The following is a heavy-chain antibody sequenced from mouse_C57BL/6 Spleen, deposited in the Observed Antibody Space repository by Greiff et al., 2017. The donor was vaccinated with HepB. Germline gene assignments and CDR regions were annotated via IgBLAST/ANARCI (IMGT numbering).Heavy chain of an antibody. Sequence: VQLQHPGAELVKPGASVKMSCKASGYTFTSYWITWVKQRPGQGLEWIGDIYPGSGSTNYNEKFKSKATLTVDTSSSTAYMQLSSLTSEDSAVYYCARSGYYGSSMGWFAYWGQGTLVTVSA. J-gene: IGHJ3*01. CDR3: ARSGYYGSSMGWFAY. D-gene: IGHD1-1*01. CDR2: IYPGSGST. V-gene: IGHV1-55*01. CDR1: GYTFTSYW.